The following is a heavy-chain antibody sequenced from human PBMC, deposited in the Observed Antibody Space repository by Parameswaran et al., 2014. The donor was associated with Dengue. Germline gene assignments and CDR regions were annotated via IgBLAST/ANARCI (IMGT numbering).Heavy chain of an antibody. J-gene: IGHJ6*02. Sequence: VRQAPGQGLEWMGWINPNSGGTNYAQKFQGRVTMTRDTSISTAYMELSRLRSDDTAVYYCAREPRLSTVVGYYYYYGMDVWGQGTTVTVSS. V-gene: IGHV1-2*02. D-gene: IGHD2-2*01. CDR3: AREPRLSTVVGYYYYYGMDV. CDR2: INPNSGGT.